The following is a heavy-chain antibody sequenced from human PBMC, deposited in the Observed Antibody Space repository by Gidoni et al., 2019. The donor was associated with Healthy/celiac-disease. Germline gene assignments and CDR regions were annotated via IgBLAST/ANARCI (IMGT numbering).Heavy chain of an antibody. V-gene: IGHV3-33*01. Sequence: QVQLVESGGGVVQPGRSLRLSCAASGFTFSRYGMHWVRQAPGKGLEGVAVIWYDGSNKYYADSVKGRFTISRDNSKNTLYLQMNSLRAEDTAVYYCARDRGVRYYYYGMDVWGQGTTVTVSS. CDR1: GFTFSRYG. J-gene: IGHJ6*02. CDR2: IWYDGSNK. CDR3: ARDRGVRYYYYGMDV. D-gene: IGHD3-10*01.